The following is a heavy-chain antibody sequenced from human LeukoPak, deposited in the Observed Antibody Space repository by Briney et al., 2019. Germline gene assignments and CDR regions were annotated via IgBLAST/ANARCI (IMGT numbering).Heavy chain of an antibody. CDR3: AKDYAKYYYDSSGYYFDY. V-gene: IGHV3-30*02. Sequence: GGSLRLSCAASGFTFSSYGMHWVRQAPGKGLEWVAFIRYDGSNKYYADSVKGRFTISRDNSKNTLYLQMNSLRAEDTAVYYCAKDYAKYYYDSSGYYFDYWGQGTLVTVSS. D-gene: IGHD3-22*01. CDR2: IRYDGSNK. CDR1: GFTFSSYG. J-gene: IGHJ4*02.